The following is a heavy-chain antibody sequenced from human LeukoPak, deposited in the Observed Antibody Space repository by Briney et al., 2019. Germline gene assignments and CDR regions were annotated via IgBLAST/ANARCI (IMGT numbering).Heavy chain of an antibody. CDR1: GGSFSGYY. J-gene: IGHJ6*04. D-gene: IGHD3-10*01. Sequence: SQTLSLTCAVYGGSFSGYYWSWFRQPPGKGLEWIGEINHSGTTNYNPSLKSRVTISVDTSKNQSSLTLSSVTAADTAVYYCARQRSSSYYYGSGRQFSDVWGKGTTVTISS. CDR3: ARQRSSSYYYGSGRQFSDV. V-gene: IGHV4-34*01. CDR2: INHSGTT.